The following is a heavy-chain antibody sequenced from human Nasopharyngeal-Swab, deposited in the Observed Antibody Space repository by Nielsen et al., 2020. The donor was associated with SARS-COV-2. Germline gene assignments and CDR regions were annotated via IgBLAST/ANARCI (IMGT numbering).Heavy chain of an antibody. V-gene: IGHV1-69*01. J-gene: IGHJ6*02. CDR2: IIPIFGTA. D-gene: IGHD3-10*01. CDR3: ARGEVRGVIILHYYYSYGMDV. Sequence: WVREDPGQGLEWMGGIIPIFGTANYAQKFQGRVTITADESTSTAYMELSSLRSDDTAVYYCARGEVRGVIILHYYYSYGMDVWGQGTTVTVSS.